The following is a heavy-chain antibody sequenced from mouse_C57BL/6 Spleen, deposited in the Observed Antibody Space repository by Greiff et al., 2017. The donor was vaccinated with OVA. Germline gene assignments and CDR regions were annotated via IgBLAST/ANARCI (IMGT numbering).Heavy chain of an antibody. V-gene: IGHV1-9*01. CDR2: ILPGSGST. Sequence: VQLQQSGAELMKPGASVKLSCKATGYTFTGYWIEWVKQRPGHGLEWIGEILPGSGSTNYTEKFKGKATFTADTSSNTAYMQLSSLTTEDSAIYYCARSSYGNFAWFAYWGQGTLVTVSA. J-gene: IGHJ3*01. CDR3: ARSSYGNFAWFAY. D-gene: IGHD2-10*01. CDR1: GYTFTGYW.